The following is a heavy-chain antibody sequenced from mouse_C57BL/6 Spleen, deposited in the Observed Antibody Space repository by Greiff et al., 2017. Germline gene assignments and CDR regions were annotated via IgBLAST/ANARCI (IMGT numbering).Heavy chain of an antibody. J-gene: IGHJ3*01. D-gene: IGHD1-1*01. CDR1: GYTFTDYY. V-gene: IGHV1-76*01. CDR3: AREGDYYDKKTWFAY. Sequence: QVQLQQSGAELVRPGASVKLSCKASGYTFTDYYINWVKQRPGQGLEWIARIYPGSGNTYYNEKFKGKATLTAEKSSSTAYMQVSSLTSEDSAVYVCAREGDYYDKKTWFAYWGQGTLVTVSA. CDR2: IYPGSGNT.